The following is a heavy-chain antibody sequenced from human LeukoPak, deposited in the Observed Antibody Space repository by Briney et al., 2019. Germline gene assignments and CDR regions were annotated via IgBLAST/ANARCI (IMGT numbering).Heavy chain of an antibody. CDR1: GYTFTSNS. D-gene: IGHD3-10*01. CDR2: INPSGGST. J-gene: IGHJ4*02. CDR3: AGGSSEDYFDY. V-gene: IGHV1-46*01. Sequence: ASVKVSCKASGYTFTSNSIHWVRQAPGQGFEWMGIINPSGGSTFYAQKFQGRVTMTRETSTGIVYMELRSLRSEDTATYFCAGGSSEDYFDYWGQGTLVTVSS.